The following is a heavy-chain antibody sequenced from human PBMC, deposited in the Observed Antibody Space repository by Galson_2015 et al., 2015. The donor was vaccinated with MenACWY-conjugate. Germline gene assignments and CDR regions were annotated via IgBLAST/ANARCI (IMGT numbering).Heavy chain of an antibody. J-gene: IGHJ4*02. CDR1: GFTFNNYA. V-gene: IGHV3-23*01. CDR3: AKGGSQLLWNNYVDF. CDR2: ISASGGST. Sequence: SLRLSCAASGFTFNNYAMNWVRQAPGKGLEWVSGISASGGSTFYIDSVEGRFTISRDNSGNTLNLQMNSLRVEDTAVYYCAKGGSQLLWNNYVDFWGQGTLVTVSS. D-gene: IGHD1-26*01.